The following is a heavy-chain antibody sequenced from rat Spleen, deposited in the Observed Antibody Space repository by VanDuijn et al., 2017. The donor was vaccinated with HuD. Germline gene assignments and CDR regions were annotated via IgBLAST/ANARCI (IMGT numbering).Heavy chain of an antibody. CDR3: ARHNSGYVMDA. J-gene: IGHJ4*01. Sequence: EVRLQESGPVLVKPSQSLSLTCSVTGHAIASSYRWNWIRNFPGNNLEWMGYLNSAGSTIYNPSPSSRISITTDTSKNQFFLQVNSVTPEDTATYYCARHNSGYVMDAWGQGASVTVSS. CDR2: LNSAGST. CDR1: GHAIASSYR. V-gene: IGHV3-3*01. D-gene: IGHD4-3*01.